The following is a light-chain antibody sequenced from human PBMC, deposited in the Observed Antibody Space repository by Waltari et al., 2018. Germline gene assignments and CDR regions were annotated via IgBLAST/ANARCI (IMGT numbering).Light chain of an antibody. V-gene: IGLV2-11*01. CDR3: CSYVGSNTYWV. Sequence: QSALTQPRPVSGSPGQSVTISCTGTSNDVGGYNYVPCYHQHPDKAPKLIIYDIKKRPSGVPDRFSGSKSGNTASLTISGLQAEDEADYYCCSYVGSNTYWVFGGGTKLTVL. CDR2: DIK. J-gene: IGLJ3*02. CDR1: SNDVGGYNY.